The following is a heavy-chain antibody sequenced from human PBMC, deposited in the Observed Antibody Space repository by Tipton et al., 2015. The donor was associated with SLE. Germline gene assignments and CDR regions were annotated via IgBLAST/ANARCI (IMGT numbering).Heavy chain of an antibody. J-gene: IGHJ4*02. CDR2: IYTSGST. CDR1: GGSISSGSYY. CDR3: ARGTLAARRGLDY. D-gene: IGHD6-6*01. V-gene: IGHV4-61*01. Sequence: TLSLTCTVSGGSISSGSYYWSWFRQPPGKGLEWIGYIYTSGSTNYNPTLKSRVTISVDTSKNQFSLKLSSVTAADTAVYYCARGTLAARRGLDYWGQGTLVTVSS.